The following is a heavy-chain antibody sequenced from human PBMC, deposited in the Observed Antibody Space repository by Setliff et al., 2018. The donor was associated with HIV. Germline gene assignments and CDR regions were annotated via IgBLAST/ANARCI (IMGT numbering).Heavy chain of an antibody. V-gene: IGHV3-48*03. CDR3: ARTSTTTGTTLNWFDP. CDR2: MTASGSKI. D-gene: IGHD1-1*01. Sequence: PGGSLRLSCAASGFTFSIYEMNWVRQAPGKGLEWVSYMTASGSKIYYADSVKGRFTISRDNAKDSVSLQMNNLRAEDTAVYYCARTSTTTGTTLNWFDPWGQGTLVTVSS. J-gene: IGHJ5*02. CDR1: GFTFSIYE.